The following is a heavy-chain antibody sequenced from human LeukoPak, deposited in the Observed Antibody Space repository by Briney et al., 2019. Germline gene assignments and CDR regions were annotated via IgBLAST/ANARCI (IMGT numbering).Heavy chain of an antibody. CDR1: GGSFSGYY. J-gene: IGHJ4*02. D-gene: IGHD2-21*02. Sequence: SETLSLTCAVYGGSFSGYYGSWIRQPPGKGLEWIGEINHSGSTNYNPSLKSRVTISVDTSKNQFSLKLSSVTAADTAVYYRARIYGGDTQWGQGTLVTVSS. CDR3: ARIYGGDTQ. V-gene: IGHV4-34*01. CDR2: INHSGST.